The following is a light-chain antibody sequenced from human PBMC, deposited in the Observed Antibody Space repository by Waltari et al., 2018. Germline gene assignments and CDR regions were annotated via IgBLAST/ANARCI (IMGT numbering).Light chain of an antibody. Sequence: QSALTQPRSVSGSPGQSVTISCTGTSSAVGGYNYVSWYQQHPGKAPKLVIYGVNKRPSGVPDRFSGSKSDNTASLTISGLQAEDEADYYCCSNAASFTWVFGGGTKVTVL. CDR2: GVN. CDR1: SSAVGGYNY. CDR3: CSNAASFTWV. J-gene: IGLJ3*02. V-gene: IGLV2-11*01.